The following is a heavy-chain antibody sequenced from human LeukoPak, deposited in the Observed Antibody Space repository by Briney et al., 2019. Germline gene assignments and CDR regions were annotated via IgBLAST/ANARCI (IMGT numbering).Heavy chain of an antibody. CDR1: GGSFSGYY. CDR2: INHSGST. J-gene: IGHJ4*01. V-gene: IGHV4-34*01. Sequence: SETLSPTCAVYGGSFSGYYCSWIRQPPGKGLEWIGEINHSGSTNYNPSLKSRVTISVDTSKNQFSLKLSSVTAADTAVYYCASGPRLFDYWGQGTLVTVSS. CDR3: ASGPRLFDY.